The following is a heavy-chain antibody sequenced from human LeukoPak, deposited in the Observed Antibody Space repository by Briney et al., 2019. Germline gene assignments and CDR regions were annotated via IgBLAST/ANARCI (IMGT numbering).Heavy chain of an antibody. CDR2: INSDESDT. D-gene: IGHD6-6*01. CDR1: GFTFSSYW. J-gene: IGHJ4*02. Sequence: PGGSLRLSCAASGFTFSSYWMHWVRQGPGGGLVWVSRINSDESDTYSADSVRGRFTISRNNAKNTLYLQMESLRAEDTAVYYCVRGLTSRPRPFEYWGQGTLVTVSS. V-gene: IGHV3-74*01. CDR3: VRGLTSRPRPFEY.